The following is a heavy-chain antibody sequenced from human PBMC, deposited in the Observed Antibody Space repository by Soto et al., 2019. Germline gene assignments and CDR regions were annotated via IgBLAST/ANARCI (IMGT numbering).Heavy chain of an antibody. V-gene: IGHV3-23*01. CDR2: ISGSGGST. D-gene: IGHD5-12*01. CDR1: GFTFSSYA. Sequence: EVQLLESGGGLVQPGGSLRLSCAASGFTFSSYAMSWVRQAPGKGLEWVSAISGSGGSTYYADPVKGRFTISRDNSKNTLYLQMNSLRAEDTAVYYCATTEGDRGYSGYDSDYWGQGTLVTVSS. J-gene: IGHJ4*02. CDR3: ATTEGDRGYSGYDSDY.